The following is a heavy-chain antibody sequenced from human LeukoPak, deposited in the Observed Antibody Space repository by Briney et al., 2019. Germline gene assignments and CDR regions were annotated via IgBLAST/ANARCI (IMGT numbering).Heavy chain of an antibody. CDR2: IKQDGSEK. Sequence: GGSLRLPCAASGFTFDDYGMRWVRQAPGKGLEWVANIKQDGSEKYYVDSVKGRFTISRDNAKNSLYLQMNSLRAEDTAVYYCARYQLLWFGELLSSLDYWGQGALVTVSS. CDR3: ARYQLLWFGELLSSLDY. CDR1: GFTFDDYG. J-gene: IGHJ4*02. D-gene: IGHD3-10*01. V-gene: IGHV3-7*01.